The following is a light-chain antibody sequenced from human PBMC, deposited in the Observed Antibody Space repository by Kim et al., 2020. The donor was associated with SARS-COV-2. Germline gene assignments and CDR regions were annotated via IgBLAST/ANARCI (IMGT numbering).Light chain of an antibody. Sequence: GSVGDRVTITCRASQSISSYLNWYQQKPGKAPKLLIYAASSLQSGVPSRFSGSGSGTDFTLTISSLQPEDFATYYCQQTYSTPITFGQGTRLEIK. CDR3: QQTYSTPIT. V-gene: IGKV1-39*01. J-gene: IGKJ5*01. CDR2: AAS. CDR1: QSISSY.